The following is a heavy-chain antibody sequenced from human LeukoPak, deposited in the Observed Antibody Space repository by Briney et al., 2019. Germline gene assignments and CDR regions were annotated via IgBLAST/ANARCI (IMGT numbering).Heavy chain of an antibody. D-gene: IGHD4-17*01. CDR1: GFTFSSYG. V-gene: IGHV3-30*18. CDR3: AKGIGWRPYYGDYWDY. Sequence: GGSLRLSCAASGFTFSSYGMHWVRQAPGKGLKWVAVISYDGSNEYYADSVKGRFTISRDNSKNTLYLQMNSLRAEDTAVYYCAKGIGWRPYYGDYWDYWGQGTLVTVSS. CDR2: ISYDGSNE. J-gene: IGHJ4*02.